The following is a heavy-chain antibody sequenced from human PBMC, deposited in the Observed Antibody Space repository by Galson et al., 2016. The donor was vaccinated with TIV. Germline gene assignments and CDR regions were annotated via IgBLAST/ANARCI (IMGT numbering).Heavy chain of an antibody. Sequence: SLRLSCAASGFRFNSYAMNWVRQAPGKGLEWVSRIGGTAGSTYYADSLKGRFTISRDSYKDTVYLQMNSLRAEDTAIYFCAKDRQWIPSSLDYWGQGILVTVSS. J-gene: IGHJ4*02. D-gene: IGHD5-18*01. CDR2: IGGTAGST. V-gene: IGHV3-23*01. CDR1: GFRFNSYA. CDR3: AKDRQWIPSSLDY.